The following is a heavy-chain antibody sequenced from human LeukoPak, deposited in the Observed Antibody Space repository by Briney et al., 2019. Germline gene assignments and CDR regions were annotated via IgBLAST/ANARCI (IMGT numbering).Heavy chain of an antibody. V-gene: IGHV3-74*01. J-gene: IGHJ6*02. CDR2: INSDGSST. D-gene: IGHD6-13*01. CDR3: AKDGARVSSYYYGMDV. Sequence: GGSLRLSCAASGFTFSSYWMHWVRQAPGKGLVWVSRINSDGSSTYYADSVKGRFTISRDNSKNTLYLQMNSLRAEDTAVYYCAKDGARVSSYYYGMDVWGQGTTVTVSS. CDR1: GFTFSSYW.